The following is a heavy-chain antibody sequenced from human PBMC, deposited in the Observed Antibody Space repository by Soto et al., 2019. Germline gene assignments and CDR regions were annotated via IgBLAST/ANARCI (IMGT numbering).Heavy chain of an antibody. CDR1: GSTFSSYA. CDR2: ISGSGSPT. CDR3: ARAQNWFDP. J-gene: IGHJ5*02. Sequence: GGSLRLSCAASGSTFSSYAMTWVRQAPGRGLEWVSAISGSGSPTYYADSVKGRFTISRDNSKNTLYLQMNSLRADDTAVYYCARAQNWFDPWGQGTLVTVSS. V-gene: IGHV3-23*01.